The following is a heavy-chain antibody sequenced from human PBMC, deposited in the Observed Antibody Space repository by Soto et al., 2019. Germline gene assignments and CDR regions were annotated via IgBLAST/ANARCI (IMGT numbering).Heavy chain of an antibody. CDR1: GGSVSSGDYY. Sequence: SESLSLTCTVSGGSVSSGDYYWSWIRQPPGKGLEWIGYIYYSGNTNYNPSLKSRVIISVDTSKNLFSLKLTSVTAADTAVYYCARIPVDTSMIYWLDPWGQGTLVTVSS. V-gene: IGHV4-61*08. J-gene: IGHJ5*02. D-gene: IGHD5-18*01. CDR2: IYYSGNT. CDR3: ARIPVDTSMIYWLDP.